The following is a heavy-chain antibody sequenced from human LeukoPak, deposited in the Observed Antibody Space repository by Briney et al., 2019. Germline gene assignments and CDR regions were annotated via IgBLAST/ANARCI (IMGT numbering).Heavy chain of an antibody. V-gene: IGHV4-34*01. CDR2: INHGGGT. D-gene: IGHD4-17*01. Sequence: NPSETLSLTCAVYGGSFSDYFWNWIRQPPGKGLEWIGEINHGGGTRYNPSLKSRATISVDTSKNQFSLKLSSVTAADTAVYYCARDRDYGDPLFDYWGQGTLVTVSS. CDR3: ARDRDYGDPLFDY. CDR1: GGSFSDYF. J-gene: IGHJ4*02.